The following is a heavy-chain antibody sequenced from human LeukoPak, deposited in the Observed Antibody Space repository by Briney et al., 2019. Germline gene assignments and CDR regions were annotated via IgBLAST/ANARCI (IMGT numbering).Heavy chain of an antibody. Sequence: GGSLRLSCAASGFTVSSNYMSWVRQAPGKGLEWISVIYSGGRTYYADSVKGRFTISRDNSKNTVYLQMNSLRAEDTAVYYCARDEWRGPYYWGQGTLVTVSS. CDR1: GFTVSSNY. D-gene: IGHD3-3*01. J-gene: IGHJ4*02. CDR3: ARDEWRGPYY. V-gene: IGHV3-53*01. CDR2: IYSGGRT.